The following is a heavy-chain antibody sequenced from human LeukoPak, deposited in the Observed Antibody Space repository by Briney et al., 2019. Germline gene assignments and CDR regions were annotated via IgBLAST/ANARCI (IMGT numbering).Heavy chain of an antibody. CDR2: INGSGGRI. V-gene: IGHV3-23*01. J-gene: IGHJ4*02. CDR3: ARRRVTVDVTSYYFDY. D-gene: IGHD3-10*01. Sequence: PGGSLRLSCAASGFTFTNSALSWVRQAPGKGLEWVSAINGSGGRIYYADSVKGRFTISRDDSKSTLYLQMNSLRAEDTASYYCARRRVTVDVTSYYFDYWGQGTPVTVSS. CDR1: GFTFTNSA.